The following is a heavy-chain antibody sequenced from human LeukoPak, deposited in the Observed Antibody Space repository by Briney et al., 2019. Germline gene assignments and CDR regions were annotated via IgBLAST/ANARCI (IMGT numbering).Heavy chain of an antibody. CDR1: GLTVSSYS. D-gene: IGHD6-13*01. CDR2: ISGSGGGT. Sequence: PGGSLRLSCVASGLTVSSYSMSWVRQAPGKGLEWVSAISGSGGGTDYADSVKGRFTISRDNSKNTLYLQMNSLRVEDTAVYYCAKDWMELAAGGTTFDYWGQGTLVTVSS. CDR3: AKDWMELAAGGTTFDY. V-gene: IGHV3-23*01. J-gene: IGHJ4*02.